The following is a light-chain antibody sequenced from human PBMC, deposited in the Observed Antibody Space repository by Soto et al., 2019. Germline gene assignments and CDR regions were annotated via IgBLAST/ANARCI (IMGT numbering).Light chain of an antibody. V-gene: IGLV3-1*01. CDR1: KLGDEY. CDR2: EDR. CDR3: QAWDSSNVV. J-gene: IGLJ2*01. Sequence: SYELTQPPSVSVSPGQTASITCSGDKLGDEYACWYQQKPGQYPVLVIYEDRKRPSAIPERLSGSNSGNTATLTISGTQAMDEADYYCQAWDSSNVVFGGGTTLTVL.